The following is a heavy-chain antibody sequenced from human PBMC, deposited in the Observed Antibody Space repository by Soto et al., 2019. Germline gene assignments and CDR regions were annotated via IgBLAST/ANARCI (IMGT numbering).Heavy chain of an antibody. CDR2: ISWNSGNI. Sequence: EVQLVESGGGLVQPGRSLRLSCAASGFTFNDYAMHWVRQAPGKGLEWVSGISWNSGNIDYADSVKGRFTISRDNAKHSLYLQMNSLRAEDTALYYCATLGSIDTGGMDVWGQGTTVTVSS. V-gene: IGHV3-9*01. CDR1: GFTFNDYA. CDR3: ATLGSIDTGGMDV. D-gene: IGHD2-2*01. J-gene: IGHJ6*02.